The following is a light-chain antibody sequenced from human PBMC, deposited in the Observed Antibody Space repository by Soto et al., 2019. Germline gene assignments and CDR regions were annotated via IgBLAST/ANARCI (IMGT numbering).Light chain of an antibody. Sequence: QPVWTQSPSASASLGAAVKRTCTLSSGHSSYAIAWHQQQPEKGPRYLMKLSSDGSHSKGDGIPDRFSGSSSGAERYLTISSRQSEDEADYYCQTWDTGARVVFGGGTKLTVL. CDR1: SGHSSYA. J-gene: IGLJ2*01. CDR2: LSSDGSH. V-gene: IGLV4-69*01. CDR3: QTWDTGARVV.